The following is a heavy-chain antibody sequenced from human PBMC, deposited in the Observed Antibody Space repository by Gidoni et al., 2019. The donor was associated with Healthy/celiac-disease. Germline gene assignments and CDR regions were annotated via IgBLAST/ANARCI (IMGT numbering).Heavy chain of an antibody. CDR2: ISSSSSTI. D-gene: IGHD6-19*01. CDR1: GFTFCSSS. V-gene: IGHV3-48*02. Sequence: EVQLVESGGGLVQPGGSLRLSCAASGFTFCSSSMNWVRQAPGKGLEWVSYISSSSSTIYYADSVKGRFTISRDNAKNSLYLQMNSLRDEDTAVYYCARDPPEADSSGSNWFDPWGQGTLVTVSS. CDR3: ARDPPEADSSGSNWFDP. J-gene: IGHJ5*02.